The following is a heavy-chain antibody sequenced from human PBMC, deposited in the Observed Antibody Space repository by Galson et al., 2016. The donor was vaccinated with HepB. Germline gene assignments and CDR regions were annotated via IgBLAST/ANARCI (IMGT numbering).Heavy chain of an antibody. D-gene: IGHD3-10*01. CDR2: IGAYNGHT. CDR3: ARVNHYNSGTFHGESAVDF. CDR1: GHYFTTYG. J-gene: IGHJ5*01. V-gene: IGHV1-18*01. Sequence: SVKVSCKAYGHYFTTYGFTWARQAPGQGLEWMGWIGAYNGHTHSAQKFQDRVTLTRNTFTTTVYLELRSLRLDDTAVYYCARVNHYNSGTFHGESAVDFWGHGTLVTVSS.